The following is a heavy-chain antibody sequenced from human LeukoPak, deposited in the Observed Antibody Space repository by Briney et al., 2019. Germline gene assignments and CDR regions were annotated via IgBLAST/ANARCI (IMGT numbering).Heavy chain of an antibody. J-gene: IGHJ4*02. CDR2: ISSSSSYI. D-gene: IGHD3-3*01. CDR1: GFTFSSYS. V-gene: IGHV3-21*01. CDR3: AKDGDFWSGYYFDY. Sequence: PGGSLRLSCAASGFTFSSYSMNWVRQAPGKGLEWVSSISSSSSYIYYADSVKGRFTISRDNAKNSLYLQMNSLRAEDTAVYYCAKDGDFWSGYYFDYWGQGTLVTVSS.